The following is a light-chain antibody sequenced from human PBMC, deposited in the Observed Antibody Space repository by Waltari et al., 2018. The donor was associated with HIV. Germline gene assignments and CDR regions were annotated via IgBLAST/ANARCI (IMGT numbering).Light chain of an antibody. CDR3: NSRDSSGNHVV. J-gene: IGLJ2*01. CDR1: SLGRYY. Sequence: SSEVTQAPAVSVALGQTVRLTRQGASLGRYYASWYHTKPGQAPVLVIYGKNNRPSGIPDRFSGSSSGNTASLTITGAQAEDEADYYCNSRDSSGNHVVFGGGTKLTVL. CDR2: GKN. V-gene: IGLV3-19*01.